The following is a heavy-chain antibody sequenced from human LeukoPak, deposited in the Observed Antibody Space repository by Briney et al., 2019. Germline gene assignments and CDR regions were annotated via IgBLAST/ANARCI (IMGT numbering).Heavy chain of an antibody. V-gene: IGHV3-64*01. CDR1: GFTFSSYA. CDR3: ARVSIFGYFDY. CDR2: ISSSGGST. D-gene: IGHD3-3*01. Sequence: PGGSLRLSCAASGFTFSSYAMHWVRQAPGKGLEYVSAISSSGGSTYYANSVKGRFTISRDNSKNTLYLQMGSLRAEDMAVYYCARVSIFGYFDYWGQGTLVTVSS. J-gene: IGHJ4*02.